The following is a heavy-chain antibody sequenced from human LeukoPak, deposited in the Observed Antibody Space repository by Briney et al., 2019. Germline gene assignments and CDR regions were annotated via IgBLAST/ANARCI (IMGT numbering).Heavy chain of an antibody. V-gene: IGHV3-7*01. CDR1: GFTFSSYW. CDR3: ARFPLTSGYYLGFDY. D-gene: IGHD3-22*01. J-gene: IGHJ4*02. Sequence: PGGSLRLSCAASGFTFSSYWMSWVRQAPGKGLEWVANIKQDGSDKYYVDSVRGRFTISRDNAKNSLYLQMNSLRAADTAVYYCARFPLTSGYYLGFDYWGQGTLVTVSS. CDR2: IKQDGSDK.